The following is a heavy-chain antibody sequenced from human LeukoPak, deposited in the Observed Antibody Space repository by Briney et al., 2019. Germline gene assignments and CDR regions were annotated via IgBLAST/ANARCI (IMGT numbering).Heavy chain of an antibody. V-gene: IGHV3-23*01. CDR2: ISGSRGNT. CDR1: GLTFSSHA. Sequence: GSLRLSCAASGLTFSSHAMSCVRQAPGKGLECVSTISGSRGNTYYADSVKGRFTISRDNSKNTVYLQMNRLSVADTAVYYCAKYIYDYSYYGMDVWGQGTTVTVSS. CDR3: AKYIYDYSYYGMDV. J-gene: IGHJ6*02. D-gene: IGHD5/OR15-5a*01.